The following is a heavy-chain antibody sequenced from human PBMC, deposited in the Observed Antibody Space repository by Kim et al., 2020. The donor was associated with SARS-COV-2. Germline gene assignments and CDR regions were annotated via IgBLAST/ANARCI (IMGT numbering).Heavy chain of an antibody. J-gene: IGHJ4*02. CDR2: IYYSGST. CDR1: GGSISSYY. CDR3: ARIKSGSFYY. V-gene: IGHV4-59*01. Sequence: SETLSLTCTVSGGSISSYYWSWIRQPPGKGLEWIGYIYYSGSTNYNPSLKSRVTISVDTSKNQFSLKLSSVTAADTAVYYCARIKSGSFYYWGQGTLVTVSS. D-gene: IGHD1-26*01.